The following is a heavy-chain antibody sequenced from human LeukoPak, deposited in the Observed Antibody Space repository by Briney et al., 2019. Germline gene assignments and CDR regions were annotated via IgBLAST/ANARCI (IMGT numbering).Heavy chain of an antibody. V-gene: IGHV3-33*01. D-gene: IGHD6-19*01. CDR2: IWYDGSNK. Sequence: PGRSLRLSCAASGFTFSSYGMHWVRQAPGKGLEWVAVIWYDGSNKYYADSVKGRFTISRDNSKNTLYPQMNSLRAEDTAVYYCARDDSSGWYAYYYYGMDVWGQGTTVTVSS. CDR1: GFTFSSYG. CDR3: ARDDSSGWYAYYYYGMDV. J-gene: IGHJ6*02.